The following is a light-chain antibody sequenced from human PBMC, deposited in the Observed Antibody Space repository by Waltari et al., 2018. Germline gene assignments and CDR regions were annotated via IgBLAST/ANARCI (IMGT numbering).Light chain of an antibody. CDR2: DVR. J-gene: IGLJ3*02. Sequence: WHQQNPGKAPKLMISDVRKRPSGVSNRFTGSKSDNTASLTISGLQAEDEADYYCSSYTSSSTWVFGGGTKLTVL. CDR3: SSYTSSSTWV. V-gene: IGLV2-14*04.